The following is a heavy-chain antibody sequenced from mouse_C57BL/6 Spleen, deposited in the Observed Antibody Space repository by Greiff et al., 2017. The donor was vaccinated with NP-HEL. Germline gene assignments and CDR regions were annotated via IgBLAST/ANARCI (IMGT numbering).Heavy chain of an antibody. D-gene: IGHD2-4*01. J-gene: IGHJ2*01. V-gene: IGHV1-26*01. CDR3: ARDYDYDRGFDY. Sequence: VQLQQSGPELVKPGASVKISCKASGYTFTDYYMNWVKQSHGKSLEWIGDINPNNGGTSYNQKFKGKATLTVDKSSSTAYMELRSLTSEDSAVYYCARDYDYDRGFDYWGQGTTLTVSS. CDR2: INPNNGGT. CDR1: GYTFTDYY.